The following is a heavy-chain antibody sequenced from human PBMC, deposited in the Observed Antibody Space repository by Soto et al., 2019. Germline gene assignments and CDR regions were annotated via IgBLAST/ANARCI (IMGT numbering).Heavy chain of an antibody. V-gene: IGHV4-30-4*01. CDR1: GASVTSGGYF. CDR3: ASLSRPENFYYYYGMDV. Sequence: SETLSLTCSVSGASVTSGGYFWTWIRQLPGKGLEWIGYIYSSGASHYNPSLQSRVTISVDTSKNQFSLKLSSVTAADTAVYYCASLSRPENFYYYYGMDVWGQGTTVT. CDR2: IYSSGAS. J-gene: IGHJ6*02.